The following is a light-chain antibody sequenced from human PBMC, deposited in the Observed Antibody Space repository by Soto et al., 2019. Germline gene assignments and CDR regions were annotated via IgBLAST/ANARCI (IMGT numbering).Light chain of an antibody. Sequence: DIHLTQSPSFLSASVGDRVTITCRPSQAVPNNMAWYQKKQGKPPKLLIYEESTLHSGVPSRFRGRKYGTQLTLTIDSMKTEDFETYYCQQTNSFTITFGQGTRLEIK. CDR2: EES. V-gene: IGKV1-9*01. CDR3: QQTNSFTIT. CDR1: QAVPNN. J-gene: IGKJ5*01.